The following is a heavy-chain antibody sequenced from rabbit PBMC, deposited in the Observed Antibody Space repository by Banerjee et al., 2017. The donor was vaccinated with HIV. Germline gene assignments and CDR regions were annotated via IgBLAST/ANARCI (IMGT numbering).Heavy chain of an antibody. Sequence: QEQLEESGGGLVKPEGSLTLTCTASGFSFSSYYYMCWVRQAPGKGLELIACIVTNSGSTWYASWVNGRFTISRSTSLNTVDLKMTSLTAADTATYFCARGGYDENYFNLWGQGTLVTVS. D-gene: IGHD2-1*01. CDR3: ARGGYDENYFNL. CDR2: IVTNSGST. J-gene: IGHJ4*01. CDR1: GFSFSSYYY. V-gene: IGHV1S43*01.